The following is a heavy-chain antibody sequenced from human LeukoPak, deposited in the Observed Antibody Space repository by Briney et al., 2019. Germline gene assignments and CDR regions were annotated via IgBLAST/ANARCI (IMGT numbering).Heavy chain of an antibody. D-gene: IGHD3-22*01. CDR3: ARGRIAKIVVVHSFHYGMDV. V-gene: IGHV4-34*01. CDR1: GGSFTDYF. J-gene: IGHJ6*02. Sequence: SETLSLTCDVFGGSFTDYFWTWIRQSPGKGLEWIGEINDYTGNTNYNPSLNSRVSISLEKSKNQFSLELRSVTAADTSVYYCARGRIAKIVVVHSFHYGMDVWGQGTTVTVSS. CDR2: INDYTGNT.